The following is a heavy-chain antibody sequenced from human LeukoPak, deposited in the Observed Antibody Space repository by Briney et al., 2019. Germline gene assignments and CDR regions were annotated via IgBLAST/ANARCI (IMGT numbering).Heavy chain of an antibody. CDR1: GGSISSYY. D-gene: IGHD3-3*01. CDR3: ARAGHYDFWSGYYSKYYYYGMDV. CDR2: IYYSGST. V-gene: IGHV4-59*01. J-gene: IGHJ6*02. Sequence: SETLSLTCTVSGGSISSYYWSWIRQPPGKGLEWIGYIYYSGSTNYNPSLQSRVTISVDTSKNQFSLKLSSVTAADTAVYYCARAGHYDFWSGYYSKYYYYGMDVWGQGTTVTVSS.